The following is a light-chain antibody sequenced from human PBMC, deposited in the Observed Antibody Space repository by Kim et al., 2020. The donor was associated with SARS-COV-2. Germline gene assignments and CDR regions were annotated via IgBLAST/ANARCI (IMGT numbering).Light chain of an antibody. CDR2: DAS. V-gene: IGKV1-5*01. Sequence: GDRVTSTCRASQSINRWLAWYQQKPGKAPKLLIFDASSLKSGVPSRFSGSGSGTEFTLTISSLQPDDFATYYCQQYDSHSYTFGPGTKLEI. J-gene: IGKJ2*01. CDR1: QSINRW. CDR3: QQYDSHSYT.